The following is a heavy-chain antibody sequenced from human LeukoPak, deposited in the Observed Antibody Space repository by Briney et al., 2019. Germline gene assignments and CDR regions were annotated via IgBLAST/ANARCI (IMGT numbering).Heavy chain of an antibody. CDR1: GGSLSGYY. D-gene: IGHD6-13*01. CDR3: ARGDAHRRSSGWYRDY. V-gene: IGHV4-34*01. J-gene: IGHJ4*02. CDR2: INHSGST. Sequence: SETLSLTCAVYGGSLSGYYWSWLRQPPGKELEWMGGINHSGSTNYNPSLKSRLTISVDTSKNQFSLRLSSVTAADTAVYYCARGDAHRRSSGWYRDYWGQGTLVTVSS.